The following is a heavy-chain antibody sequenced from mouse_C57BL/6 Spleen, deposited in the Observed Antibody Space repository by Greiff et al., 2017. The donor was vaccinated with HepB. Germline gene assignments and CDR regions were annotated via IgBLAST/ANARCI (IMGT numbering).Heavy chain of an antibody. D-gene: IGHD1-1*01. Sequence: QVHVKQSGPELVKPGASVKLSCKASGYTFTSYDINWVKQRPGQGLEWIGWIYPRDGSTKYNEKFKGKATLTVDTSSSTAYMELHSLTSEDSAVYFCASSPLYYGSTYAMDYWGQGTSVTVSS. CDR3: ASSPLYYGSTYAMDY. J-gene: IGHJ4*01. CDR2: IYPRDGST. V-gene: IGHV1-85*01. CDR1: GYTFTSYD.